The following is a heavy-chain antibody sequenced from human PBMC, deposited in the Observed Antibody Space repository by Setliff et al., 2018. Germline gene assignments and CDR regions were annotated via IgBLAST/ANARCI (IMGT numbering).Heavy chain of an antibody. D-gene: IGHD6-13*01. V-gene: IGHV4-39*06. CDR1: GGSISSSSYY. CDR2: IYYSGST. CDR3: ARNVAGGYSSSWYYFDY. J-gene: IGHJ4*02. Sequence: SETLSLTCTVSGGSISSSSYYWGWIRQPPGKGLEWIGSIYYSGSTYYNPSLKSRVTMSVDTSKSQFRLRLSSVTAADTAVYYCARNVAGGYSSSWYYFDYWGQGTLVTVSS.